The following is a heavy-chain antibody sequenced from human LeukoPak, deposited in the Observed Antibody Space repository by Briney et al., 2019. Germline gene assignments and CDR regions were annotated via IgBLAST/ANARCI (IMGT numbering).Heavy chain of an antibody. J-gene: IGHJ6*03. CDR3: ARGFYYMDV. V-gene: IGHV3-7*01. Sequence: PGGSLRLSCAASGFTFSSYWMSWVRQAPGKGLEWVANIKQDGGVTYYVDSVKGRFTLSRDNAKNSLYLQMNSLRAEDTAVYYCARGFYYMDVWGKGTTVTVSS. CDR2: IKQDGGVT. CDR1: GFTFSSYW.